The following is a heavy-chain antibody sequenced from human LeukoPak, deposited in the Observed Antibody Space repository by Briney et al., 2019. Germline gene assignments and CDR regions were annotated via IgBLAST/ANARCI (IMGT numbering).Heavy chain of an antibody. CDR3: TTGTGNYYYY. D-gene: IGHD1-14*01. CDR2: VKSDGSDT. CDR1: GSTFSRYW. J-gene: IGHJ4*02. V-gene: IGHV3-74*01. Sequence: GGSLRLSCAASGSTFSRYWMHRVRQAPGKGLVWVSRVKSDGSDTIYADSVKGRFTISRDNAKNTLYLQMDSLRAEDTAVYYCTTGTGNYYYYWGQGTLVTVAS.